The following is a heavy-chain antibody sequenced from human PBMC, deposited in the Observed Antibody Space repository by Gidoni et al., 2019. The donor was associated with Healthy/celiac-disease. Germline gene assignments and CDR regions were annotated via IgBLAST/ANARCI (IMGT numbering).Heavy chain of an antibody. CDR1: GYSFTSYW. Sequence: EVQLVQSGAEVKKPGESLKISCKGSGYSFTSYWIGWVRQLPGKGLAWMGIIYPGASATSYSPSFQGQVTISADKSISTTCLLWSSLKSSDTAMYYCAIRDCSSTSCLLDAFDIWGQGTIVTVSS. D-gene: IGHD2-2*01. CDR3: AIRDCSSTSCLLDAFDI. CDR2: IYPGASAT. V-gene: IGHV5-51*01. J-gene: IGHJ3*02.